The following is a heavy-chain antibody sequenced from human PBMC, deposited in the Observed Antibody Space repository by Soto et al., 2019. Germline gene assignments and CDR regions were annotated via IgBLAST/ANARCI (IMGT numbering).Heavy chain of an antibody. J-gene: IGHJ4*02. D-gene: IGHD6-13*01. V-gene: IGHV3-23*01. CDR2: ISGSGGST. Sequence: EGQLLESGGGLVQPGGSVRLSCAASGFTFSSYAMSWVRQAPGKGLEWVSTISGSGGSTYYADSVKGRFTISRDNSKNTLYLQMNSLRAEDTAVYYCAYSSTPFDYWGQGTLVTVSS. CDR3: AYSSTPFDY. CDR1: GFTFSSYA.